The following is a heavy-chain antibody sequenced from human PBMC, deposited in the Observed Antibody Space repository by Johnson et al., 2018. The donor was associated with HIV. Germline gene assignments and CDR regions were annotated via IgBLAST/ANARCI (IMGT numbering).Heavy chain of an antibody. CDR2: INWNGGNT. CDR3: ARENLGAFDI. D-gene: IGHD1-14*01. J-gene: IGHJ3*02. Sequence: EQLVESGGVVVQPGGSLRLSCAASGFTFDDYAMHWVRQAPGKGLEWVSGINWNGGNTGYADSMKGRFAISRDNAKNSLYLQMNSLRAEDTALYYCARENLGAFDIWGQGTMVTVSS. V-gene: IGHV3-20*04. CDR1: GFTFDDYA.